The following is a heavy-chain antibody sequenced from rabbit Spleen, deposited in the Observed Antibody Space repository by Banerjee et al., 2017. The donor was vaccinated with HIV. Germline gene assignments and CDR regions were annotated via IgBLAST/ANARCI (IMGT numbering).Heavy chain of an antibody. CDR2: IYAGSSGNT. V-gene: IGHV1S45*01. Sequence: QQQLEESGGGLVKPGGTLTLTCTASGFSFSSGYYMCWVRQAPGKGLEWIACIYAGSSGNTYYASWAKGRFTISKTSSTTVTLQMTSLTAADTATYFCARDTSSSFSSYGMDLWGPGTLVTVS. CDR1: GFSFSSGYY. D-gene: IGHD1-1*01. CDR3: ARDTSSSFSSYGMDL. J-gene: IGHJ6*01.